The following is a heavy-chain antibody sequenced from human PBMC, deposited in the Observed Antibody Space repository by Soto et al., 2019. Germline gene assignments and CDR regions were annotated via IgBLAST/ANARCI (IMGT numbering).Heavy chain of an antibody. Sequence: QVQLVQSGAEVKKPGSSVKVSCKASGGTFSSYAISWVRQAPGQGLEWMGGIIPIFGTANYAQKFQGRVTITADESTSTAYMELSSLRSEDTAVYYCARDRGLGRLRLGELSSRFDYWGQGTLVTVSS. D-gene: IGHD3-16*02. V-gene: IGHV1-69*12. CDR1: GGTFSSYA. CDR2: IIPIFGTA. CDR3: ARDRGLGRLRLGELSSRFDY. J-gene: IGHJ4*02.